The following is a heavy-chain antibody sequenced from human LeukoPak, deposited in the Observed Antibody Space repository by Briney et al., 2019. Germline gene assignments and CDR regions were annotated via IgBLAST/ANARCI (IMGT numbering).Heavy chain of an antibody. CDR2: ISSSSSYI. Sequence: PGGSLRLSCAASGFTFSSYSMNWVRQAPGKGLEWVSSISSSSSYIYYADSVKGRFTISRDNAKNSLYLQMNSLRAEDTAVYYCARDNVEMATTYYFDYWGQGTLVTVSS. J-gene: IGHJ4*02. CDR1: GFTFSSYS. D-gene: IGHD5-24*01. V-gene: IGHV3-21*01. CDR3: ARDNVEMATTYYFDY.